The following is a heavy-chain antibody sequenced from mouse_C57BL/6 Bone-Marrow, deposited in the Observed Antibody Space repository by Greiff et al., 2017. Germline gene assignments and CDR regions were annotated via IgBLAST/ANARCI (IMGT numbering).Heavy chain of an antibody. J-gene: IGHJ2*01. Sequence: VQLQQSGAELVRPGASVKLSCTASGFNIKDDYMNWVKQRPEQGLEWIGWIDPENGDTEYASKFQGKATITADTSSNTAYLQLRSLTSDDTSFYYCTSVVHYWGQGTTLTVSS. CDR1: GFNIKDDY. CDR3: TSVVHY. CDR2: IDPENGDT. V-gene: IGHV14-4*01. D-gene: IGHD1-1*01.